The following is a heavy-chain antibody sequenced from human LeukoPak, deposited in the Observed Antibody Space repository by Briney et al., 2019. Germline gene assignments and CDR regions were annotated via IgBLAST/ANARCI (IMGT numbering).Heavy chain of an antibody. Sequence: SVKVSCKASGGTFSSYAISWVRQAPGQGLEWMGRIIPIFGTANYAQKFQGRVTITTDESTNTAYMELSSLRSEDTAVYYCARDYYDSSGYWYYFDYWGQGTLVTVSS. CDR2: IIPIFGTA. CDR3: ARDYYDSSGYWYYFDY. J-gene: IGHJ4*02. CDR1: GGTFSSYA. V-gene: IGHV1-69*05. D-gene: IGHD3-22*01.